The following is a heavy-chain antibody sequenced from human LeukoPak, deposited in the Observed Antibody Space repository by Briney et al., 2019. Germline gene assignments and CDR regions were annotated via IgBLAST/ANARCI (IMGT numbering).Heavy chain of an antibody. Sequence: SETLSLTCTVSGGSISSYYWSWIRQPPGKGLEWIGYIYYSGSTNYNPSLKSRVTISVDTSKNQFSLKLSSVTAADTAVYYCASSGGNSYYFDYWGQGTLVTVSS. V-gene: IGHV4-59*08. J-gene: IGHJ4*02. D-gene: IGHD4-23*01. CDR1: GGSISSYY. CDR2: IYYSGST. CDR3: ASSGGNSYYFDY.